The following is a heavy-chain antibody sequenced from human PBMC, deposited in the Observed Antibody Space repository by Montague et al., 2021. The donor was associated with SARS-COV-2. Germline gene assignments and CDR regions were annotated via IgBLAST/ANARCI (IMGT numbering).Heavy chain of an antibody. CDR2: INHSGST. Sequence: SETLSLTCTASGGSISSSSYYWGWIRQPPGKGLEWIGEINHSGSTNYNPSLKSRVTISVDTSKNQFSLKLSSVTAADTAVYYCAIPMVRGFSRAFDIWGQGTMVTVSS. CDR1: GGSISSSSYY. V-gene: IGHV4-39*07. CDR3: AIPMVRGFSRAFDI. J-gene: IGHJ3*02. D-gene: IGHD3-10*01.